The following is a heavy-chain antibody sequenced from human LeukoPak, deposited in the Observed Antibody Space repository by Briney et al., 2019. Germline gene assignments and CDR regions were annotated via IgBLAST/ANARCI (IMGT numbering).Heavy chain of an antibody. V-gene: IGHV1-69*02. J-gene: IGHJ4*02. CDR2: IIPILGIA. CDR1: GGTFSSYT. D-gene: IGHD3-3*01. Sequence: SVKVSCKASGGTFSSYTISWVRQAPGQGLEWMGRIIPILGIANYAQKFQGRVTITADESTSTAYMELSSLRSEDTAVYYCVLRFLEWLFPGWWGQGTLDTVSS. CDR3: VLRFLEWLFPGW.